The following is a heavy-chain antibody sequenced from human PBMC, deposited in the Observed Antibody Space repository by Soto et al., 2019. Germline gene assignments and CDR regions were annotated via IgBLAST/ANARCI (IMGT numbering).Heavy chain of an antibody. V-gene: IGHV1-69*13. J-gene: IGHJ3*02. D-gene: IGHD6-25*01. CDR2: IIPIFGTA. CDR1: GGXFXXXX. Sequence: SSVKVSCKASGGXFXXXXXSXXXXAPGQGLEWMGGIIPIFGTANYAQKFQGRVTITADESTSTAYMELSSLRSEDTAVYYCARDRIAAADAVDSWGQGTMVIVSS. CDR3: ARDRIAAADAVDS.